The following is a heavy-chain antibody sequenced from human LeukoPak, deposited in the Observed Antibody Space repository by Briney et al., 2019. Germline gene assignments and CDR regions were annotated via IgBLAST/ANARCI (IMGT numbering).Heavy chain of an antibody. CDR1: GGSISSSSYY. V-gene: IGHV4-39*01. CDR2: IYYSGST. J-gene: IGHJ4*02. D-gene: IGHD3-22*01. CDR3: ARGYDSSGYFIDY. Sequence: KTSETLSLTCTVSGGSISSSSYYWGWIRQPPGKGLEWIGSIYYSGSTYYNPSLKSRVTISVDTSKNQFSLKLSSVTAADTAVYYCARGYDSSGYFIDYWGQGTLVTVSS.